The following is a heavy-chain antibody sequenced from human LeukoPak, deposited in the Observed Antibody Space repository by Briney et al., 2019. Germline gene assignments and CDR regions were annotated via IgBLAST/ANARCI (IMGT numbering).Heavy chain of an antibody. CDR2: INSDGSST. Sequence: GRSLRLSCAASGVTFSSYWMHWVRQAPGQGVVWVSRINSDGSSTSYADSVKGRFTISRDNAKNTLYLQMNSLRAEDTAVYYCARVRQGRYFDYWGQGTLVTVSS. J-gene: IGHJ4*02. CDR3: ARVRQGRYFDY. D-gene: IGHD3-10*01. V-gene: IGHV3-74*01. CDR1: GVTFSSYW.